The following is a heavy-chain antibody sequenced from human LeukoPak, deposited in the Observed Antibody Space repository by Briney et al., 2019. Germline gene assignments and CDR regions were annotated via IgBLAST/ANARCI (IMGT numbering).Heavy chain of an antibody. CDR3: ARDPRYYDSAGYYFDF. CDR2: VDPNTFVT. D-gene: IGHD3-22*01. CDR1: GYTFSNHY. V-gene: IGHV1-46*01. Sequence: GASVKVSCKASGYTFSNHYIHWVRQAPGQGLEWMGIVDPNTFVTTYAQKFQGRLTVTSDTSTSTVTMGLRSLRSDDTAVYYCARDPRYYDSAGYYFDFWGQGTQVSVSS. J-gene: IGHJ4*02.